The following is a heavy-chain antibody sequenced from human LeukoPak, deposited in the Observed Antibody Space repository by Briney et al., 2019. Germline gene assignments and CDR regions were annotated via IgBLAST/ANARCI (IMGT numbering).Heavy chain of an antibody. V-gene: IGHV1-18*01. CDR1: GYTFTSYG. J-gene: IGHJ5*02. D-gene: IGHD2-2*02. Sequence: ASVKVSCKASGYTFTSYGISWVRRAPGQGLEWMGWISTYNGNTNYAQKLQGRVTLTTDTSTSTVYMELSSLRSEDTAVYYCARDHDIVVVPAAIGLDPWGQGTLVTVSS. CDR3: ARDHDIVVVPAAIGLDP. CDR2: ISTYNGNT.